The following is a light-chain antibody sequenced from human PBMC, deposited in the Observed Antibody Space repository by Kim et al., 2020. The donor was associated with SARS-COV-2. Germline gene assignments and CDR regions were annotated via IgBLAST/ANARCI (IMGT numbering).Light chain of an antibody. J-gene: IGKJ1*01. CDR1: ENVAHY. V-gene: IGKV3-11*01. Sequence: LSPGERVYLYCTASENVAHYLALYQQKLGQSPRLLIYHSSTRATGIPARFSGSGSVTVFTLPIDSLEPEDYTLYFCQQRYKGPGAFGQLTKVDIK. CDR3: QQRYKGPGA. CDR2: HSS.